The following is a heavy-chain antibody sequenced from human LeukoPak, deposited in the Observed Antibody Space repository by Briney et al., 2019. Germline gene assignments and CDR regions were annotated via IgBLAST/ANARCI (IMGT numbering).Heavy chain of an antibody. D-gene: IGHD2-2*01. Sequence: ASVKVSCKASGYTFTSYGISWVRQAPGQGLEWMGWISTYNGNTNYAQKLQGRVTMTTDTSTSTAYMELRSLRSDDTAVYYCAREGCCSSGSCYSSYNDYGIDVWGQGATVTVSS. J-gene: IGHJ6*01. CDR2: ISTYNGNT. V-gene: IGHV1-18*01. CDR1: GYTFTSYG. CDR3: AREGCCSSGSCYSSYNDYGIDV.